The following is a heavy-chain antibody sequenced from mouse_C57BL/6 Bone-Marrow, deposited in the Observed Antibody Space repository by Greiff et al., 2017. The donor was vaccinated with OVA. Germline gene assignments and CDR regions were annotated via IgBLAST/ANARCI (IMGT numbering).Heavy chain of an antibody. CDR2: INPNNGGT. J-gene: IGHJ2*01. CDR3: AREGITTGVGGDYFDY. Sequence: VQLQQSGPELVKPGASVKIPCKASGYTFTDYNMDWVKQSHGKSLEWIGDINPNNGGTIYNQKFKGKATLTVDKSSSTAYMELRSLTSEDTAVYYCAREGITTGVGGDYFDYWGQGTTLTVSS. D-gene: IGHD1-1*01. CDR1: GYTFTDYN. V-gene: IGHV1-18*01.